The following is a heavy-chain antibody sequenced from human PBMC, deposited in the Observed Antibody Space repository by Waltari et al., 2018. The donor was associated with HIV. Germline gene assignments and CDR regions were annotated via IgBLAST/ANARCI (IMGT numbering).Heavy chain of an antibody. V-gene: IGHV3-33*06. D-gene: IGHD3-16*01. Sequence: VYLMESGGGVVQPGGSLKLSCAASGFTFSSYGMHWVRQAPGKGLEWVAVIWSDGYNKFYADSVRGRFTFSRDNSKYTLSLQMNSLRAEDTALYYCVKERGPFNGFDIWGQGTMVTVSS. J-gene: IGHJ3*02. CDR2: IWSDGYNK. CDR3: VKERGPFNGFDI. CDR1: GFTFSSYG.